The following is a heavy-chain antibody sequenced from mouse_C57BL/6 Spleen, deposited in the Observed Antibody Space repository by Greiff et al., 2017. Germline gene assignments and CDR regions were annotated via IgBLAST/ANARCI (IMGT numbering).Heavy chain of an antibody. CDR3: ASRGYGSSFDY. D-gene: IGHD1-1*01. CDR2: ISSGGSYT. Sequence: EVMLVESGGDLVKPGGSLKLSCAASGFTFSSYGMSWVRQTPDKRLEWVATISSGGSYTYYPDSVKGRFTISRDNAKNTLYLQMSSLKSEDTAMYYCASRGYGSSFDYWGQGTTLTVSS. CDR1: GFTFSSYG. V-gene: IGHV5-6*02. J-gene: IGHJ2*01.